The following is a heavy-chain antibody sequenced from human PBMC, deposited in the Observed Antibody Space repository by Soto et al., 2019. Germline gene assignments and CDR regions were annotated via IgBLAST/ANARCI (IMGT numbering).Heavy chain of an antibody. CDR2: IYYSGGT. V-gene: IGHV4-30-4*01. Sequence: KTSETLSLTCTVSGGSISSGDYYWSWIRQPPGKGLEWIGYIYYSGGTYYNPSLKSRVTISVDTSNNHVSLILNSVTAADTAVYYCARVGPWVPYYYDSRPYTFENCFDPWGQGTLVTVSS. J-gene: IGHJ5*02. CDR1: GGSISSGDYY. D-gene: IGHD3-22*01. CDR3: ARVGPWVPYYYDSRPYTFENCFDP.